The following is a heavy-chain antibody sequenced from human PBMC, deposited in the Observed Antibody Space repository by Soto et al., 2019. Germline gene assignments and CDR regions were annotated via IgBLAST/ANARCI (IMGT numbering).Heavy chain of an antibody. J-gene: IGHJ5*02. Sequence: QITLKESGPTLVKPTQTLTLTCTFSGFSLSTSGVGVGWIRQPPGKALEWLALIFWDDDKRYSPSLKSRLTITKDTSKNQVVLTMTNMDPVDTATSYCAHLNDYGDWDWFDPWGQGTLVTVSS. D-gene: IGHD4-17*01. V-gene: IGHV2-5*02. CDR3: AHLNDYGDWDWFDP. CDR2: IFWDDDK. CDR1: GFSLSTSGVG.